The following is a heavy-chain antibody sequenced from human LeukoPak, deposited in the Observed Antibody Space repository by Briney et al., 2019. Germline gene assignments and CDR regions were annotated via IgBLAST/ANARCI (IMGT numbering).Heavy chain of an antibody. D-gene: IGHD3-22*01. J-gene: IGHJ4*02. CDR3: AKHYDTRSYPTGYFDC. V-gene: IGHV3-23*01. Sequence: PGGSLRLSCTVSEFTFSRYAMSWVRQAPGKGLEWVSGVSGAGGATYYADSVKGRFTISRDNSKNTLYLQMNSLRAEDTAIYYCAKHYDTRSYPTGYFDCWGQGTLVTVSS. CDR2: VSGAGGAT. CDR1: EFTFSRYA.